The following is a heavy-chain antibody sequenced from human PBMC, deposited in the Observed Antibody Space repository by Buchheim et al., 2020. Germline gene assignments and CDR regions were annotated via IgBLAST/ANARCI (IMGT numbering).Heavy chain of an antibody. CDR1: GFTFSSYT. J-gene: IGHJ6*03. V-gene: IGHV3-23*01. CDR2: MSGDGINT. CDR3: ARGYCSTTSCYTREESMDV. D-gene: IGHD2-2*02. Sequence: VQVLESGGDLVQPGGSLRLSCAASGFTFSSYTMSWVRQAPGKGLEWVSTMSGDGINTYYADSVKGRFTISRDNSKKKVYLQMNSLRAEDTAVYYCARGYCSTTSCYTREESMDVWGKGTT.